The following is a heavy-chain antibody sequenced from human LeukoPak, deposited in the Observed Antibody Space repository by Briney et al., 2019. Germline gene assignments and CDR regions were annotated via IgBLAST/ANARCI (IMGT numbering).Heavy chain of an antibody. J-gene: IGHJ4*02. CDR3: ARDPTIFGVVIVPDY. CDR1: GFTFSSYW. V-gene: IGHV3-7*01. CDR2: IKQDGSEK. D-gene: IGHD3-3*01. Sequence: PGGSLRLSCAASGFTFSSYWMSWVRQAPGKGLEWVANIKQDGSEKYYVDSVKGRFTISRDNAKNSLYLQMNSLRAQDTAVYYCARDPTIFGVVIVPDYWVQGTLVTVSS.